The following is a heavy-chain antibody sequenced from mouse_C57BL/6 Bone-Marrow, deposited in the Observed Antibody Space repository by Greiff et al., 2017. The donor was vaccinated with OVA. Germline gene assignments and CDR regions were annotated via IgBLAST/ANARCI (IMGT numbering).Heavy chain of an antibody. CDR1: GYTFTEYT. Sequence: VKLQQSGAELVKPGASVKLSCKASGYTFTEYTIHWVKQRSGQGLEWIGWFYPGSGSIKYNEKFKDKATLTADKSSSTVYMELSRLTSEDSAVYFCARHEEQGGYDYDANYFDYWGQGTTLTVSS. V-gene: IGHV1-62-2*01. J-gene: IGHJ2*01. CDR3: ARHEEQGGYDYDANYFDY. CDR2: FYPGSGSI. D-gene: IGHD2-4*01.